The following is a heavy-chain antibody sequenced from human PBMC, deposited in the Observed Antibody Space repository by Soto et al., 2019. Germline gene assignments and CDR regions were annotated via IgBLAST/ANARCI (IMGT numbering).Heavy chain of an antibody. CDR2: INAGNGNT. J-gene: IGHJ4*02. V-gene: IGHV1-3*01. CDR3: ARDKITGIIGY. Sequence: ASVKVSCKASGYTFTSYDMHWVRQAPGQRLEWMGWINAGNGNTKYSQKFQGRVTITRDTSASTAYMELSSLRSEDTAVYYCARDKITGIIGYWGQGTLVTVSS. D-gene: IGHD1-20*01. CDR1: GYTFTSYD.